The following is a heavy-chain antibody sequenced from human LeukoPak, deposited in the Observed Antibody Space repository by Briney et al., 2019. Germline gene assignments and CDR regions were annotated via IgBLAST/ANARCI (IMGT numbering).Heavy chain of an antibody. J-gene: IGHJ4*02. CDR1: GFTFSDYY. CDR3: ARSARLMKGVVEVTALDD. D-gene: IGHD3-3*01. V-gene: IGHV3-11*04. Sequence: GGSLRLSCAASGFTFSDYYMSWIRQAPGKGLEWVSYISSSGSTIYYADSVKGRFTISRDNAKNSLYLQMNSLRAEDTAVYYCARSARLMKGVVEVTALDDWGQGTLVTVSS. CDR2: ISSSGSTI.